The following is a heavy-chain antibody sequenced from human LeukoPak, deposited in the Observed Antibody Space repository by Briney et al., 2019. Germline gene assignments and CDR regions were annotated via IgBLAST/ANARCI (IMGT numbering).Heavy chain of an antibody. CDR2: ISGSGGST. CDR3: AKEGEVLRFLEWLLGNYFDY. V-gene: IGHV3-23*01. J-gene: IGHJ4*02. Sequence: GGSLRLSCAASGFTFSSYAMSWVRQAPGKGLEWVSAISGSGGSTYYADSVKGRFTISRDNSKNTLYLQMNGLRAEDTAVYYCAKEGEVLRFLEWLLGNYFDYWGQGTLVTVSS. CDR1: GFTFSSYA. D-gene: IGHD3-3*01.